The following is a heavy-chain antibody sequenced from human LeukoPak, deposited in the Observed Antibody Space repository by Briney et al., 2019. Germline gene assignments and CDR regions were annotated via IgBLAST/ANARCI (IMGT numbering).Heavy chain of an antibody. Sequence: SETLSLTCAVSGGSISSSNWWSWVRQPPGKGLEWSGEIYHSGSTNYNPSLKSRVTISVDKSKNQFSLKLSSVTAADTAVYYCARDADSSSPPRFDPWGQGTLVTVSS. CDR3: ARDADSSSPPRFDP. V-gene: IGHV4-4*02. D-gene: IGHD6-13*01. CDR1: GGSISSSNW. CDR2: IYHSGST. J-gene: IGHJ5*02.